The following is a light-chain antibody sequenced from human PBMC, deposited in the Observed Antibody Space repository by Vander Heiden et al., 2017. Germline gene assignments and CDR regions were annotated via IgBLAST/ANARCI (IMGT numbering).Light chain of an antibody. Sequence: DIVMTQSPDSLAVSLGERATINCKSSQRVLYSPNNKNFLTWYQQKPGQPPKLLIYWASTRESGVPERFSGSGSGTDFTLTISSLQAEDVAVYYCQQYDSSPPTFGQGTKVEIK. V-gene: IGKV4-1*01. CDR3: QQYDSSPPT. CDR1: QRVLYSPNNKNF. J-gene: IGKJ1*01. CDR2: WAS.